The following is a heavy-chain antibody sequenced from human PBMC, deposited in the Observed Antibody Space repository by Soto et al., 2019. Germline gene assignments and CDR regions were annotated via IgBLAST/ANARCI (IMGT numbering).Heavy chain of an antibody. Sequence: SETLSLTCAVYGGSFSGYYWSWIRQPPGKGLEWIGEINHSGSTNYNPSLKSRVTISVDTSKNQFSLKLSSVTTADTAVYYCARGPGIVVVITLDYWGQGTLVTVSS. D-gene: IGHD3-22*01. CDR3: ARGPGIVVVITLDY. V-gene: IGHV4-34*01. CDR2: INHSGST. J-gene: IGHJ4*02. CDR1: GGSFSGYY.